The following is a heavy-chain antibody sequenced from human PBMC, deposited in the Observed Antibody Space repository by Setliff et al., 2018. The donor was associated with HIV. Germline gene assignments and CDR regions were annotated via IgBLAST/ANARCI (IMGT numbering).Heavy chain of an antibody. Sequence: SVKVSCKASGGAFSGYALSWVRQAPGQGLEWMGGLIPILGIAQYAQKFHGRGTISADTSTTTAYLEVSSLRSEDTAVYYCAKGYYHDSRGYPTGPAFDIWGQGTMVTVSS. D-gene: IGHD3-22*01. CDR2: LIPILGIA. CDR3: AKGYYHDSRGYPTGPAFDI. J-gene: IGHJ3*02. CDR1: GGAFSGYA. V-gene: IGHV1-69*10.